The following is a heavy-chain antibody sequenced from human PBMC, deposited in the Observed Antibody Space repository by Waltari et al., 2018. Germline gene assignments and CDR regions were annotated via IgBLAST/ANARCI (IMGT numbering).Heavy chain of an antibody. Sequence: VQLVQSGDKVKKRVSSVKSSCSASEDSVSSYATSRVRKATLRGIDWMGGIIPSFGTANYVQKCQGRFTTTTDESTITDYMELSILRSEVNAVYYCAIGGGSSFFGFVNLPFESWGHGTLVTVSS. J-gene: IGHJ4*01. D-gene: IGHD3-3*01. CDR2: IIPSFGTA. CDR3: AIGGGSSFFGFVNLPFES. CDR1: EDSVSSYA. V-gene: IGHV1-69*05.